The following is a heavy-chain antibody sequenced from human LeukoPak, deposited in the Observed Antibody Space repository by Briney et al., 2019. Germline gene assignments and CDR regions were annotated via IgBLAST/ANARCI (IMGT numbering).Heavy chain of an antibody. Sequence: SETLSLTCTVSGGSISSHYWSWIRQPPGKGLEWIGYIYYSGSTNYNPSLKSRVTISVDTSKNQFTLKLSSVTAADTAVYYCARLRGGGSGPYNWFDPWGQGTLVTVSS. J-gene: IGHJ5*02. CDR3: ARLRGGGSGPYNWFDP. CDR2: IYYSGST. D-gene: IGHD3-10*01. CDR1: GGSISSHY. V-gene: IGHV4-59*08.